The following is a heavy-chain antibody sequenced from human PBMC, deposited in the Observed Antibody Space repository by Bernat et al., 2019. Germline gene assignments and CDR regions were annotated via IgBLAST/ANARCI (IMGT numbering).Heavy chain of an antibody. Sequence: EVQLAESGGGLVQPGGSLRLACAASGFTFRDYWMDWVRQAPGKGPVWVSRINIDGPTTNYADSVKGRFTMSRDNAKNTVYLQMHSLRAEATAVYYCVRDPNRRLDYWGQGTQVTVSP. J-gene: IGHJ4*02. D-gene: IGHD1/OR15-1a*01. CDR2: INIDGPTT. V-gene: IGHV3-74*01. CDR1: GFTFRDYW. CDR3: VRDPNRRLDY.